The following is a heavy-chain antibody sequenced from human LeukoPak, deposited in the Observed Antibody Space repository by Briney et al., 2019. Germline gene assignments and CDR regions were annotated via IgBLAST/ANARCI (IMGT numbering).Heavy chain of an antibody. CDR3: TRVYGSGSSRAFDI. D-gene: IGHD3-10*01. Sequence: AGGSLRLSCTASGFTFGDYAMSWVRQAPGKGLEWVGFIRSKAYGGTTEYAASVKGRFTISRDDSKSIAYLQMNSLKTEDTAVYYCTRVYGSGSSRAFDIWGQGTMVTVSS. V-gene: IGHV3-49*04. J-gene: IGHJ3*02. CDR2: IRSKAYGGTT. CDR1: GFTFGDYA.